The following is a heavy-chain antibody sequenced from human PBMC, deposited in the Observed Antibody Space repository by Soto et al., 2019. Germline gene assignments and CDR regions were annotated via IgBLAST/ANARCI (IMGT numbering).Heavy chain of an antibody. CDR3: VRGVV. CDR1: GGSFSGYY. J-gene: IGHJ4*02. V-gene: IGHV4-34*01. Sequence: ASETLSLTCAVYGGSFSGYYWSWIRQPPGKGLEWIGEINHSGSTNYNPSLKSRVTISVDTSKNQFSLKLSSVTAADTAVYYCVRGVVWGQGTLVTVSS. D-gene: IGHD3-10*01. CDR2: INHSGST.